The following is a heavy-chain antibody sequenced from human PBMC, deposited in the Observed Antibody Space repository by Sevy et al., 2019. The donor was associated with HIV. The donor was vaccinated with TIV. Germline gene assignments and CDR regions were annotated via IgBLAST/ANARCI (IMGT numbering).Heavy chain of an antibody. CDR3: AKNLKEGSGYNNY. Sequence: GGSLRLSCAASGFTFSSYAMSWVRQAPGKGLEWVSAISGSGGSTYYADSVKGRFTIPRDNSKNTLYLQMNSLRAEDTAVYYCAKNLKEGSGYNNYWGQGTLVTVSS. D-gene: IGHD5-12*01. J-gene: IGHJ4*02. CDR1: GFTFSSYA. V-gene: IGHV3-23*01. CDR2: ISGSGGST.